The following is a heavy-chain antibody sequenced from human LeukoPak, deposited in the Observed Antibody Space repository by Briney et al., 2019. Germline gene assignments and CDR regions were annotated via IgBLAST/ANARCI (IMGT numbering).Heavy chain of an antibody. J-gene: IGHJ4*02. Sequence: GGSLRLSCAASGFTFDDYAMHWVRQAPGKGLEWVSGISWNSGSIGYADSVKGRFTISRDNSKNTLYLQMNSLRAEDTAVYYCAKGRGRLWAGSDYWGQGTLVTVSS. CDR2: ISWNSGSI. V-gene: IGHV3-9*01. CDR3: AKGRGRLWAGSDY. CDR1: GFTFDDYA. D-gene: IGHD4/OR15-4a*01.